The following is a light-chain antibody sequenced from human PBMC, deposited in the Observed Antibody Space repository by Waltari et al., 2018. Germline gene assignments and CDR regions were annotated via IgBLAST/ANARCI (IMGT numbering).Light chain of an antibody. J-gene: IGKJ4*01. CDR3: QQLNSYPLT. Sequence: DIQLTQSPSFLSASVGDRVTITCRASQGISSYVAWYQQKPGKAPKLLIYAASTLQSGVPSRFSGSGSGTEFTLTSSSLQPEDFATYYCQQLNSYPLTFGGGTKVEIK. V-gene: IGKV1-9*01. CDR2: AAS. CDR1: QGISSY.